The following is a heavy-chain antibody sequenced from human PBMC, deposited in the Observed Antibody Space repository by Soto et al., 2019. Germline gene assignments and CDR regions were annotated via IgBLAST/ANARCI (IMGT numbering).Heavy chain of an antibody. CDR3: ARGGSWFDP. CDR1: GFTCRSYW. D-gene: IGHD3-16*01. Sequence: EVELVESGGGLVQPGGSLRLSCAASGFTCRSYWMHWVRQAPGKGLVWVSRIISDGSDTSYLDSVKGRFTISRDNAKNTLYLQMNRLRVDDTAVYYCARGGSWFDPWGQGTLVTVSS. CDR2: IISDGSDT. V-gene: IGHV3-74*01. J-gene: IGHJ5*02.